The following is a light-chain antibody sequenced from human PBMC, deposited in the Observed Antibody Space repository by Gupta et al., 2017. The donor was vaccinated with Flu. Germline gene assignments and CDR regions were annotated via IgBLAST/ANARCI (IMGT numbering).Light chain of an antibody. J-gene: IGLJ1*01. CDR2: EVS. CDR3: SSYAGGNGYV. CDR1: NSDVGIYNY. V-gene: IGLV2-8*01. Sequence: QSALTQPPSASGSPGQSVTISCTGTNSDVGIYNYVSWYQQHPGKAPKLIIFEVSLRPSGVPDRFSGSKSDNTASLTVSGLQAEDEADYYCSSYAGGNGYVFGTGTKLTV.